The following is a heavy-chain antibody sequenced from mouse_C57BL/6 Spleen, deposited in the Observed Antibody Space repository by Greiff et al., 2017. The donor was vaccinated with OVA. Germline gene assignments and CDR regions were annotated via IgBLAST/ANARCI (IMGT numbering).Heavy chain of an antibody. J-gene: IGHJ2*01. V-gene: IGHV1-50*01. Sequence: VQLQQPGAELVKPGASVKLSCKASGYTFTSYWMQWVKQRPGQGLEWIGEIDPSDSYTNYNQKFKGKATLTVDTSSSTAYMQLSGLTSEDSAVYYCTRWGPSDYWGQGTTLTVSS. CDR2: IDPSDSYT. CDR3: TRWGPSDY. CDR1: GYTFTSYW.